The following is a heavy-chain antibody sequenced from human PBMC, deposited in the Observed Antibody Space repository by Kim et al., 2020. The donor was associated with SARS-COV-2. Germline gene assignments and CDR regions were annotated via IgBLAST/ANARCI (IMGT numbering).Heavy chain of an antibody. Sequence: ASVKVSCKASGYTFTSYYMHWVRQAPGQGLEWMGIINPSGGSTSYAQKFQGRVTMTRDTSTSTVYMELSSLRSEDTAVYYCARDPSRITGTWTDAFDIWGQGTMVTVSS. V-gene: IGHV1-46*01. D-gene: IGHD1-20*01. J-gene: IGHJ3*02. CDR2: INPSGGST. CDR3: ARDPSRITGTWTDAFDI. CDR1: GYTFTSYY.